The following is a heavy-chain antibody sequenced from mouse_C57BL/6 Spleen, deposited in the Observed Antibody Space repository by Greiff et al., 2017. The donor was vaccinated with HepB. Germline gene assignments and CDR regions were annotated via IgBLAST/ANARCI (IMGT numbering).Heavy chain of an antibody. CDR2: IYPGDGDT. V-gene: IGHV1-82*01. D-gene: IGHD3-3*01. Sequence: QVQLKESGPELVKPGASVKISCKASGYAFSSSWMNWVKQRPGKGLEWIGRIYPGDGDTNYNGKFKGKATLTADKSSSTAYMQLSSLTCEDSAVYFCARSGDLYYCDYWGQGTTLTVSS. J-gene: IGHJ2*01. CDR3: ARSGDLYYCDY. CDR1: GYAFSSSW.